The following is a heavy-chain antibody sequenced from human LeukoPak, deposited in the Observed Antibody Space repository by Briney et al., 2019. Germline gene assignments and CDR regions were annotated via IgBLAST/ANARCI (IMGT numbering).Heavy chain of an antibody. CDR3: AREPDGDYGRYAFDI. CDR2: IWKDGINK. D-gene: IGHD4-17*01. V-gene: IGHV3-33*08. Sequence: GGSLRLSCAASGITFSSYAMSWVRQAPGKGLEWVAVIWKDGINKYYADSVKGRFTISRDNYKNTLDLQMNSLRAEDTAVYYCAREPDGDYGRYAFDIWGQGTMVTVSS. J-gene: IGHJ3*02. CDR1: GITFSSYA.